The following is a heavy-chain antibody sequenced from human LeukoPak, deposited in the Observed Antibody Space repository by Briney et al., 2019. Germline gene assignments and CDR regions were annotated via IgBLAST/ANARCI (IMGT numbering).Heavy chain of an antibody. CDR2: IKSKTDGGTT. Sequence: PGGSLRLSCAASGFTFSNAWTSWVRQAPGKGLEWVGRIKSKTDGGTTDYAAPVKGRFTISRDDSKNTLYLQMNSLKTEDTAVYYCTTDSGYRRIDYWGQGTLVTVSS. CDR3: TTDSGYRRIDY. CDR1: GFTFSNAW. D-gene: IGHD5-18*01. V-gene: IGHV3-15*01. J-gene: IGHJ4*02.